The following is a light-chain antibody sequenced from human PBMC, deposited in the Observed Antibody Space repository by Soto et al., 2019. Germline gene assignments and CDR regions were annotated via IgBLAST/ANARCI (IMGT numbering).Light chain of an antibody. CDR2: GAS. V-gene: IGKV1-9*01. J-gene: IGKJ4*01. CDR3: QQLNSYPKLT. Sequence: IQLTQSPSSLSASVGDRVTISCRASQGISSYLAWYQQKPGKAPNLLIYGASTLESGVPSRFSGSGSGTDFTLTISSLQPEDFATYYCQQLNSYPKLTFGGGTKVDI. CDR1: QGISSY.